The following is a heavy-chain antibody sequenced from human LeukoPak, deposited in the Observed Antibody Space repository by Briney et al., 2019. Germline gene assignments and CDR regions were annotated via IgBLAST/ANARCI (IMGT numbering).Heavy chain of an antibody. V-gene: IGHV4-34*01. CDR3: ARGRVREAVAGFEY. J-gene: IGHJ4*02. CDR2: INHSGST. CDR1: GGSFSGYY. Sequence: PSETLSLTCAVYGGSFSGYYWSWIRQPPGKGLEWIGEINHSGSTNYNPSLKSRVTISVDTSKNQFSLKLSSVTAADTAVYYCARGRVREAVAGFEYWGQGTLVTVSS. D-gene: IGHD6-19*01.